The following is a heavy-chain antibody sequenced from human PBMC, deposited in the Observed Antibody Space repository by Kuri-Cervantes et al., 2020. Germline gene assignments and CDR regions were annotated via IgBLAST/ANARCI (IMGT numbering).Heavy chain of an antibody. CDR2: IYSGGST. CDR3: ARYLYKNPWLYPGGGAFDI. Sequence: GESLKISCAASGFTVSSNYMSWVRQAPGKGLEWVSVIYSGGSTYYADSVKGRFTISRDNSKNTLYLQMNSLKASDTAMYYCARYLYKNPWLYPGGGAFDIWGQGTMVTVSS. V-gene: IGHV3-66*01. CDR1: GFTVSSNY. J-gene: IGHJ3*02. D-gene: IGHD3-16*01.